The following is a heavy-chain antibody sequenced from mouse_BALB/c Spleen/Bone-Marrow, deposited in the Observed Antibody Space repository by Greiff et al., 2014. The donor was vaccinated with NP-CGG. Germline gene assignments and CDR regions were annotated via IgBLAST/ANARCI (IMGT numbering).Heavy chain of an antibody. J-gene: IGHJ2*01. D-gene: IGHD2-1*01. CDR1: GYSFTGYY. Sequence: LVKTGASVKISCKASGYSFTGYYMHWVKQSHGKSLEWIGYISCYNGATSYNQKFKGKATFTADTSSSTAYMQFNSLTSEDSAVYYCARRDYGNFFDYWGQGTTLTVSS. V-gene: IGHV1S34*01. CDR3: ARRDYGNFFDY. CDR2: ISCYNGAT.